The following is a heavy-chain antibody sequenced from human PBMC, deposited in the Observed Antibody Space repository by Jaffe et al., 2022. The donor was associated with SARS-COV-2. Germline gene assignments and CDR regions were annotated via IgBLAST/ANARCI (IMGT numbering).Heavy chain of an antibody. V-gene: IGHV3-23*01. Sequence: EVQLLESGGGLVQPGGSLRLSCAASGFTFSSYAMSWVRQAPGKGLEWVSAISGSGGSTYYADSVKGRFTISRDNSKNTLYLQMNSLRAEDTAVYYCAKDNKDVAAALNYFDYWGQGTLVTVSS. CDR2: ISGSGGST. CDR3: AKDNKDVAAALNYFDY. CDR1: GFTFSSYA. D-gene: IGHD6-13*01. J-gene: IGHJ4*02.